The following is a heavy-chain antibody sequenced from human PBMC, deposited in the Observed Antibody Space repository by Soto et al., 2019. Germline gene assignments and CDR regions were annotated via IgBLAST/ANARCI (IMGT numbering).Heavy chain of an antibody. CDR2: IIPIFGTA. CDR1: GGTFSSYA. J-gene: IGHJ6*02. CDR3: ARKPGYSSSWYRSGGYGMDV. D-gene: IGHD6-13*01. Sequence: SVKVSCKASGGTFSSYAISWVRQAPGQGLEWMGGIIPIFGTANYAQKFQGRVTITADESTSTTYMELSSLRSEDTAVYYCARKPGYSSSWYRSGGYGMDVWGQGTTVTVSS. V-gene: IGHV1-69*13.